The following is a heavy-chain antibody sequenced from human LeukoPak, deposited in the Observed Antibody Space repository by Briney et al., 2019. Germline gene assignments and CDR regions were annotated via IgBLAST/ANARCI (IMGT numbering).Heavy chain of an antibody. D-gene: IGHD4-17*01. Sequence: GGSLRLSCAASGFTFDDYAMHWVRQAPGKGLEWVSGISWNSGSIGYADSVKGRFTISRDNAKNSLYLQMNSLRAEDMALYYCAKGGMTTVTTFDGSLKSYFDYWGQGTLVTVSS. CDR1: GFTFDDYA. CDR3: AKGGMTTVTTFDGSLKSYFDY. CDR2: ISWNSGSI. V-gene: IGHV3-9*03. J-gene: IGHJ4*02.